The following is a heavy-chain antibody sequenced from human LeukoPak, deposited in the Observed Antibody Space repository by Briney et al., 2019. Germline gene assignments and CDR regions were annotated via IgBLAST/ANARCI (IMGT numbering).Heavy chain of an antibody. J-gene: IGHJ4*02. CDR2: IYTSGST. D-gene: IGHD3-22*01. CDR1: GGSISSGSYY. Sequence: PSETLSLTCTVSGGSISSGSYYWSWIRQPAGKGLEWIGRIYTSGSTNYNPSLKSRVTISVDTSKNQFSLKLSSVTAADTAVYYCARESPTYYYDSSGYYSLDYWGQGTLVTVSS. CDR3: ARESPTYYYDSSGYYSLDY. V-gene: IGHV4-61*02.